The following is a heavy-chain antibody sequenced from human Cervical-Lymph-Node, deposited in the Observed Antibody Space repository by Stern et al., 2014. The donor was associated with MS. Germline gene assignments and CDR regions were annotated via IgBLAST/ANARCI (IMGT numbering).Heavy chain of an antibody. J-gene: IGHJ5*02. V-gene: IGHV1-69*01. CDR1: GGTFSKFP. CDR2: IFPVFGTP. D-gene: IGHD6-13*01. Sequence: VQLVESGAEVTKPGSSVKVSCKACGGTFSKFPSSWVRQAPGQGLEWMGGIFPVFGTPTYAQEFRGRVTITAYVSTSTVYMELSSLRSDDTAVYYCALSSETSDRWYSLGYDLWGQGTLVTVSS. CDR3: ALSSETSDRWYSLGYDL.